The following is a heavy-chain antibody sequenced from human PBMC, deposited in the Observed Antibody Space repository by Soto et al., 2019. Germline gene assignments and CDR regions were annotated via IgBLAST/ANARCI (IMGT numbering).Heavy chain of an antibody. CDR3: ARGKSPMVRGVIEYNWFDP. CDR2: MNPNSGNT. CDR1: GYTFTSYD. Sequence: GASVKVSCKASGYTFTSYDINWVRQATGQGLEWMGWMNPNSGNTGYAQKFQGRVTMTRNTSISTAYMELSSLRSEDTAVYYCARGKSPMVRGVIEYNWFDPWGQGTLVTVS. J-gene: IGHJ5*02. D-gene: IGHD3-10*01. V-gene: IGHV1-8*01.